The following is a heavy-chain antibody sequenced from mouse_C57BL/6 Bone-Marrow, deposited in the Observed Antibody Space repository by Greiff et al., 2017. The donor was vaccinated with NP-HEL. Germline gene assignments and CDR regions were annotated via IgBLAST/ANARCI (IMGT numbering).Heavy chain of an antibody. D-gene: IGHD4-1*01. V-gene: IGHV2-2*01. J-gene: IGHJ2*01. CDR1: GFSLTSYG. CDR3: ARKWVTGPGY. CDR2: IWSGGST. Sequence: QVQLQQSGPGLVQPSQSLSITCTVSGFSLTSYGVHWVRQSPGKGLEWLGVIWSGGSTDYNAAFISRLSISKDNSKSQVFFKMNSLQADDTARYDCARKWVTGPGYWGQGTTLTVSS.